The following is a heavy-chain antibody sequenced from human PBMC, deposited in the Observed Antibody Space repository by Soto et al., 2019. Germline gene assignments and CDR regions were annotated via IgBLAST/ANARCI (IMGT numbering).Heavy chain of an antibody. CDR2: IYYRGST. V-gene: IGHV4-61*01. Sequence: PSETLSLTCTVSGGSVSSGSYYWSWIRQPPGKGLEWIGYIYYRGSTNYNPSLKSRVTISVDTSKNQFSLKLSSVTAADTAVYYCARRGTLFGEFYPWGQGTLVTVSS. CDR1: GGSVSSGSYY. D-gene: IGHD3-10*02. J-gene: IGHJ5*02. CDR3: ARRGTLFGEFYP.